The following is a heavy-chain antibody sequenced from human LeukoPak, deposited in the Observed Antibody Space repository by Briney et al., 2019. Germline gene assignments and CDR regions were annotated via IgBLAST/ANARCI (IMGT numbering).Heavy chain of an antibody. Sequence: ASVKVSCXASGYTFTSYDINWVRQATGQGLEWMGWMNPNSGNTGYAQKFQGRVTMTRNTSTSTAYKELSSLRSEDTAVYYCARSYCSGGSCYSRYYYYMDVWGKGTTVTVSS. D-gene: IGHD2-15*01. V-gene: IGHV1-8*01. CDR1: GYTFTSYD. CDR3: ARSYCSGGSCYSRYYYYMDV. CDR2: MNPNSGNT. J-gene: IGHJ6*03.